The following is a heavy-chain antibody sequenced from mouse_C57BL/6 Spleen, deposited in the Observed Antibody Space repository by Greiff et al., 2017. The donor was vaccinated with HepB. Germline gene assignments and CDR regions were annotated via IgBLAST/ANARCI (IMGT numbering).Heavy chain of an antibody. CDR2: INPYNGGT. D-gene: IGHD2-4*01. CDR1: GYTFTDYY. CDR3: ARGDDYDRYFDV. Sequence: VQLKQSGPVLVKPGASVKMSCKASGYTFTDYYMNWVKQSHGKSLEWIGVINPYNGGTSYNQKFKGKATLTVDKSSSTAYMELNSLTSEDSAVYYCARGDDYDRYFDVWGTGTTVTVSS. V-gene: IGHV1-19*01. J-gene: IGHJ1*03.